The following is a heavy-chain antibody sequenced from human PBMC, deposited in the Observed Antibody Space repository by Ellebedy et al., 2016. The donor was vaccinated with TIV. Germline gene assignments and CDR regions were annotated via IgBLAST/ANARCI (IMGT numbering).Heavy chain of an antibody. CDR2: IDWDDDK. CDR3: ARVLNSGSSYWYFDL. D-gene: IGHD1-26*01. Sequence: SGPTLVKPTQTLTLTCTFSGFSLSTSGMCVSWIRQPPGKALEWLALIDWDDDKYYSTSLKTRLTISKDTSKNQVVLTMTNMDPVDTATYYCARVLNSGSSYWYFDLWGRGTLVTVSS. V-gene: IGHV2-70*01. J-gene: IGHJ2*01. CDR1: GFSLSTSGMC.